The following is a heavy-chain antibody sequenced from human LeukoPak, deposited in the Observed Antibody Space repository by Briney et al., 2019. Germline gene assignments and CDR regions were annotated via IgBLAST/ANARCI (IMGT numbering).Heavy chain of an antibody. J-gene: IGHJ6*03. V-gene: IGHV3-30-3*01. CDR2: IANDGNNK. CDR1: GFSFRTHP. D-gene: IGHD1-26*01. CDR3: ARVTVGGPGDYYMDV. Sequence: GGSLRLSCAASGFSFRTHPMHWVRQAPGKGLEWVAVIANDGNNKCYADSVRGRFTISSDNTNNALYLLMNSLRPDDTSIYYCARVTVGGPGDYYMDVWGKGTTVTVSS.